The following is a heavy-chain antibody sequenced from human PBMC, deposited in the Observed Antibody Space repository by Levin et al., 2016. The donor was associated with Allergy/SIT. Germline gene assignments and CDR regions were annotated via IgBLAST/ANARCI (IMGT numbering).Heavy chain of an antibody. J-gene: IGHJ6*02. V-gene: IGHV3-23*01. CDR1: GFTFSSYA. CDR3: ASIQGVAGAGNYFGMDV. CDR2: ISGSGDIT. Sequence: GGSLRLSCAASGFTFSSYAMSWVRQAPGKGLELVSVISGSGDITYYADSVKGRFTISRDNSKNTLYLQMNGLRSEDTAVYYCASIQGVAGAGNYFGMDVWGQGTTVTVSS. D-gene: IGHD6-19*01.